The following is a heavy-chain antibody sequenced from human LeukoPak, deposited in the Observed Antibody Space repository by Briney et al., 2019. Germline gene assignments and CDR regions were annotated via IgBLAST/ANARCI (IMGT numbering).Heavy chain of an antibody. CDR3: TSHYDSGGYLPDS. CDR1: GFSFGDYA. Sequence: PGGSLRLSCTTSGFSFGDYAMSWFRQAPGKGLQWVGFIRSKAYGGTTEYAASVKGRFIISRDDSKSIAYLQMNSLKTEDTAVYYCTSHYDSGGYLPDSWGQGTLVTVSS. V-gene: IGHV3-49*03. CDR2: IRSKAYGGTT. J-gene: IGHJ5*01. D-gene: IGHD3-22*01.